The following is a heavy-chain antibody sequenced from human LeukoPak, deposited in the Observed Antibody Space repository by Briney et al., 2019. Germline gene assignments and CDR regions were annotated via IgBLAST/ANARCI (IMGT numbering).Heavy chain of an antibody. V-gene: IGHV1-46*01. J-gene: IGHJ4*02. CDR2: INSSGGST. CDR3: ARGAGYSGYDYKAVDY. D-gene: IGHD5-12*01. Sequence: GASVKVSCKASGYTFTNYYIHWVRQAPGQGLEWMGIINSSGGSTTYAQKFQGRVTITADESTSTAYMELSSLRSEDTAVYYCARGAGYSGYDYKAVDYWGQGTLVTVSS. CDR1: GYTFTNYY.